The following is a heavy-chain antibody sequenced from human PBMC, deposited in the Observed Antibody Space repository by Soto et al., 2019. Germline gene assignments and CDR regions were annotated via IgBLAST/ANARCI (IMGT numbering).Heavy chain of an antibody. J-gene: IGHJ6*02. Sequence: GESLKISCKGSGYSFTSYWIGWVRQMPGKGLEWMGIIYPGDSDTRYSPSFQGQVTISADKSISTAYLQWSSLKASDTAMYYCARPGYCSSTSCYKYGMDVWGQGTTVTVSS. V-gene: IGHV5-51*01. CDR2: IYPGDSDT. D-gene: IGHD2-2*02. CDR1: GYSFTSYW. CDR3: ARPGYCSSTSCYKYGMDV.